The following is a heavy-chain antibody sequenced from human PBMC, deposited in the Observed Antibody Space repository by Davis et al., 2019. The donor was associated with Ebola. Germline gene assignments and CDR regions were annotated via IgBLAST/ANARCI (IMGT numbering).Heavy chain of an antibody. J-gene: IGHJ6*02. CDR3: AKSLYNSGPTHYYYYYGMDV. Sequence: GESLKISCEASGFTFSRYGMHWVRQAPGKGLEWVAVISSDETYKYYLDSVKGRFTVSRDNSKNMLYLQMNSLRAEDTAVYYCAKSLYNSGPTHYYYYYGMDVWGQGTTVTVSS. D-gene: IGHD6-19*01. V-gene: IGHV3-33*06. CDR2: ISSDETYK. CDR1: GFTFSRYG.